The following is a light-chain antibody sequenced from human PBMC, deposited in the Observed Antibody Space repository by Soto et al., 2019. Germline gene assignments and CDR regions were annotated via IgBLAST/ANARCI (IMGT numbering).Light chain of an antibody. CDR1: QSVSSN. CDR3: QQYNNWPPYT. V-gene: IGKV3-15*01. Sequence: EIVMTQSPATLSVSPGERATLSCSASQSVSSNLAWYQQKPGQAPRLLIYGASTRATGIPARFSGSGSGTEFTLTISSPQSEDFAVYYCQQYNNWPPYTFGQGTKLEIK. J-gene: IGKJ2*01. CDR2: GAS.